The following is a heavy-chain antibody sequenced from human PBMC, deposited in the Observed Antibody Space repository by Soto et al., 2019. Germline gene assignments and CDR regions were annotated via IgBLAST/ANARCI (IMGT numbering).Heavy chain of an antibody. J-gene: IGHJ4*02. Sequence: QVQLVESGGGVVQPGRSLRLSCAASGFTFSSYGMHWVRQAPGKGLEWVAVISYDGSNKYYADSVKCRFTISRDNSKNTLYLQMNSLRAEDTAVYYCAKGGVSGRSLDYWGQGPLVTVSS. V-gene: IGHV3-30*18. CDR3: AKGGVSGRSLDY. D-gene: IGHD1-26*01. CDR2: ISYDGSNK. CDR1: GFTFSSYG.